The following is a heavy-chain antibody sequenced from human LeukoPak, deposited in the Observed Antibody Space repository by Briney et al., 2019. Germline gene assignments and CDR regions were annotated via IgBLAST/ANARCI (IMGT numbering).Heavy chain of an antibody. CDR1: GGSISSYY. V-gene: IGHV4-59*01. CDR3: ARRPHNYYDSSGYYFDP. D-gene: IGHD3-22*01. CDR2: IYYSGST. J-gene: IGHJ5*02. Sequence: SETLSLTCTVSGGSISSYYWSWIRQPPGKGLEWIGYIYYSGSTNYNPSLKSRVTISVDTSKNQFSLKLSSVTAADTAEYYCARRPHNYYDSSGYYFDPWGQGTLVTVSS.